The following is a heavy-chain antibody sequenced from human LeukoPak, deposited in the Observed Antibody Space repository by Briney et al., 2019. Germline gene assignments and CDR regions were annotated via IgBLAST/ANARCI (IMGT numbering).Heavy chain of an antibody. V-gene: IGHV3-21*01. J-gene: IGHJ4*02. CDR1: GFTFSNYN. CDR3: VRDQGSGSYSNFDF. D-gene: IGHD1-26*01. Sequence: GGSLRLSCAASGFTFSNYNMDWVRQAPGKGLEWVAFITTTSSDRYYADSVKGRFTISRDNARNSLYLQMNSLRAEDTAVYYCVRDQGSGSYSNFDFWGQGTLVTVSS. CDR2: ITTTSSDR.